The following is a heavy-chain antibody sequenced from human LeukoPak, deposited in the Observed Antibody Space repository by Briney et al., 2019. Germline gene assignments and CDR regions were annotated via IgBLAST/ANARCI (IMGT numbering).Heavy chain of an antibody. J-gene: IGHJ4*02. CDR3: ARDGGVVVPAATVY. D-gene: IGHD2-2*01. Sequence: GGSLRLSCAASGFTFSSYWMSWVRQAPGKGLEWVANIKQDGSEEYYVDSVKGRFTISRDNAKNSLYLQMNSLRAEDTPVYYCARDGGVVVPAATVYWGQGTLVTVSS. CDR2: IKQDGSEE. V-gene: IGHV3-7*04. CDR1: GFTFSSYW.